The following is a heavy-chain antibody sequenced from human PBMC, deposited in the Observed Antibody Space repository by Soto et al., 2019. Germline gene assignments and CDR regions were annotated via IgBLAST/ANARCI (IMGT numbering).Heavy chain of an antibody. Sequence: GGSLRLSCAASGFTFSSYAMHWVRQAPGKGLEWVAVISYDGSNKYYADAEKGRFTITRDNSKNTLYLQMNSLRAEDTAVYYRASVGFDSSGYFDSWGHGTLVTVSP. V-gene: IGHV3-30*04. CDR1: GFTFSSYA. CDR2: ISYDGSNK. J-gene: IGHJ4*01. CDR3: ASVGFDSSGYFDS. D-gene: IGHD3-22*01.